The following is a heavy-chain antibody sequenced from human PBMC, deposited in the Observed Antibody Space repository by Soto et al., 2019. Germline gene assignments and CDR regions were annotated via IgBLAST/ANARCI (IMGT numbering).Heavy chain of an antibody. J-gene: IGHJ4*02. CDR1: GGSISVYY. Sequence: QVQLQESGPGQVKPSETLSLTCTISGGSISVYYWSWVRQPPGQELEWIGYIYASGSPYYNPSLRSRVTIAADTSKNQISLKLTSPTAAYPAVYYCARGVGSSPPRYWGRGTLVTVSS. V-gene: IGHV4-59*01. CDR3: ARGVGSSPPRY. CDR2: IYASGSP. D-gene: IGHD1-26*01.